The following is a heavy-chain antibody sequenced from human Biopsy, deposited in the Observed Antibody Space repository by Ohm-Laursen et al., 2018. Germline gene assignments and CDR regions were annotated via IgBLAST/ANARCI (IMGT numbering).Heavy chain of an antibody. D-gene: IGHD3-3*01. CDR2: LSSRGSNI. J-gene: IGHJ4*02. CDR1: GFTFSDYY. Sequence: SLRLSCTASGFTFSDYYMSWIRQAPGKGLEWISYLSSRGSNIYYADSVKGRFTVSRDNANNSLFLQMNSLRAEDPAVYYCARFPDFWSGYYVDSWGQGTLVTVSS. CDR3: ARFPDFWSGYYVDS. V-gene: IGHV3-11*01.